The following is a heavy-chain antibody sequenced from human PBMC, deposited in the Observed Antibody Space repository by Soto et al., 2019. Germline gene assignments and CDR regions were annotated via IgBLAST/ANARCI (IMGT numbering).Heavy chain of an antibody. CDR3: AKDATSRDFWSGSRPGNWFDP. CDR2: ISGSGGST. J-gene: IGHJ5*02. Sequence: GGSLRLSCAASGFTFSSYAMSWVRQAPGKGLEWVSAISGSGGSTYYADSVKGRFTISRDNSKNTLYLQMNSLRAEDTAVYYCAKDATSRDFWSGSRPGNWFDPWGQGTLVTVSS. V-gene: IGHV3-23*01. D-gene: IGHD3-3*01. CDR1: GFTFSSYA.